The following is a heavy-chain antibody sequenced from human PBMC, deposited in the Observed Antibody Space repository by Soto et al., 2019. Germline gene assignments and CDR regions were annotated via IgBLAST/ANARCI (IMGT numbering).Heavy chain of an antibody. V-gene: IGHV3-23*01. Sequence: GGSLRLSCSASGFTFSSYAMSWVRQAPGKGLEWVSAISGSGGSTYYADSVKGRFTISRDNSKNTLYLQMNSLRAEDTAVYYSAKPFVAPRPFYYYYGMEVWGQGTTVTVSS. D-gene: IGHD3-10*01. CDR3: AKPFVAPRPFYYYYGMEV. J-gene: IGHJ6*02. CDR1: GFTFSSYA. CDR2: ISGSGGST.